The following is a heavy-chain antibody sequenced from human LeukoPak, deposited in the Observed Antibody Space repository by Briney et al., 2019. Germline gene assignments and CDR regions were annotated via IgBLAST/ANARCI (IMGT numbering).Heavy chain of an antibody. CDR2: INAGNGIT. CDR1: GYIFTTFS. CDR3: ARGGYDFWSGSPHDY. D-gene: IGHD3-3*01. J-gene: IGHJ4*02. V-gene: IGHV1-3*01. Sequence: ASVKVSCKASGYIFTTFSIHWVRQAPGQRLEWMGWINAGNGITKYSQKFQDRVTITRDTSASTAYMEVSSLRSEDMAVYYCARGGYDFWSGSPHDYWGQGTLVTVSS.